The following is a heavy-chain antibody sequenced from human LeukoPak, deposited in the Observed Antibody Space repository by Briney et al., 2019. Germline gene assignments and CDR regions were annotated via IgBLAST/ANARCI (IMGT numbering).Heavy chain of an antibody. V-gene: IGHV4-4*02. CDR2: IYHSGST. CDR3: ARLYYYGSGSYSQSDFDY. CDR1: GGSISSSNW. Sequence: SETLSLTCAVSGGSISSSNWWSWVRQPPGKGLEWIGEIYHSGSTNYNPSLKSRVTISVDKSKNQFSLKLSSVTAADTAVYYCARLYYYGSGSYSQSDFDYWGQGTLVTVSS. D-gene: IGHD3-10*01. J-gene: IGHJ4*02.